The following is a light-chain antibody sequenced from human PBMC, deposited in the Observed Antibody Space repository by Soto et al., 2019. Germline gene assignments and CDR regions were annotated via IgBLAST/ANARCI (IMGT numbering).Light chain of an antibody. V-gene: IGLV1-44*01. CDR2: NIN. CDR3: SSWDDSLNGVV. CDR1: SSNIGTTT. Sequence: QSVLTQPPSASGAPGQRVTISCSGSSSNIGTTTVNWYQHVPGTAPKLLIYNINQRPSGVPDRFSGSRSGTSASLAISGLQSEDGADYYCSSWDDSLNGVVFGRGTKLTVL. J-gene: IGLJ2*01.